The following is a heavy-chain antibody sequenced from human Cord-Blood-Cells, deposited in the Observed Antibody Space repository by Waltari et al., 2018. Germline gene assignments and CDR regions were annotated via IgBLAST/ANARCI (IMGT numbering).Heavy chain of an antibody. CDR3: AREENYDYVWGSSYFDY. J-gene: IGHJ4*02. V-gene: IGHV1-69*12. Sequence: QVQLVQSGAEVKKPGSSVKVSCKASGGTFSSYALSWVRQAPGKGLEWMGGIIPIFGTANYAQKFQGRVTITADESTSTAYMELSSLRSEDTAVYYCAREENYDYVWGSSYFDYWGQGTLVTVSS. CDR1: GGTFSSYA. D-gene: IGHD3-16*01. CDR2: IIPIFGTA.